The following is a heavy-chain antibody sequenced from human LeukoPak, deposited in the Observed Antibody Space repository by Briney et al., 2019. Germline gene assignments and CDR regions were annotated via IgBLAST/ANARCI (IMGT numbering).Heavy chain of an antibody. V-gene: IGHV3-15*01. J-gene: IGHJ4*02. CDR1: GFTFSNAW. CDR2: IKSKTDGGTT. Sequence: GGSLRLSCAASGFTFSNAWMSWVRQAPGKGLEWVGRIKSKTDGGTTDYAAPVKGRFTISRDDSKNTLYLQKNSLKTEDTAVYFLSTNPYLFPYFDYWGQGTLVTVSS. CDR3: STNPYLFPYFDY.